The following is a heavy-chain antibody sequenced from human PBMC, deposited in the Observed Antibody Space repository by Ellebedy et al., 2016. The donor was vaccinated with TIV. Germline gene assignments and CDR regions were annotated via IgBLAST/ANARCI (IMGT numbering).Heavy chain of an antibody. Sequence: SETLSLXXTVSGGSISSYYWSWIRQPPGKGLEWIGYIYYSGSTNYNPSLKSRVTISVDTSKNQFSLKLSSVTAADTAVYYCARGGGTYCAFPWGQGTLVTVSS. V-gene: IGHV4-59*01. D-gene: IGHD2-21*01. CDR2: IYYSGST. CDR3: ARGGGTYCAFP. CDR1: GGSISSYY. J-gene: IGHJ5*02.